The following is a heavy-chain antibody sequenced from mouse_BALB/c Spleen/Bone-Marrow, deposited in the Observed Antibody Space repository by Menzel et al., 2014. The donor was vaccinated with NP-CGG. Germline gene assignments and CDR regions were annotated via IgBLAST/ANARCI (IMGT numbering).Heavy chain of an antibody. CDR1: GYTFTSSW. CDR2: IHPNSGNT. D-gene: IGHD2-1*01. Sequence: QVQLQQSGSVLVRPGASVKLSCKASGYTFTSSWMHWAKQRPGQGLEWIGEIHPNSGNTNYNEKFQGKATLTVDKSSSTAYVDLSSLTSEDSAVYYCAREKIYGNYLWYFDVGGAGTTVTVSS. CDR3: AREKIYGNYLWYFDV. J-gene: IGHJ1*01. V-gene: IGHV1S130*01.